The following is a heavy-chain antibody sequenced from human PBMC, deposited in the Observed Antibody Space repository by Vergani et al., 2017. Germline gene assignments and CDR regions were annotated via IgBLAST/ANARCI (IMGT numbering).Heavy chain of an antibody. CDR1: GGSISSSSYY. V-gene: IGHV4-39*07. CDR3: ARAPFXTMVRGIGRNYFDY. Sequence: QLQLQESGPGLVKPSETLPLTCTVFGGSISSSSYYWSWIRQPPGKGLEWIGEINHSGSTNYNPSLKSRVTISVDTSKNQFSLKLSSVTAADTAVYYCARAPFXTMVRGIGRNYFDYWGQGTLVTVSS. D-gene: IGHD3-10*01. CDR2: INHSGST. J-gene: IGHJ4*02.